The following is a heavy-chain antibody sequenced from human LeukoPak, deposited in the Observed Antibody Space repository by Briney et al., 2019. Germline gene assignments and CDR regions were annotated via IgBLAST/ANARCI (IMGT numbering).Heavy chain of an antibody. CDR1: GFTFDDYA. Sequence: GGSLRLSCAASGFTFDDYAMHWVRQAPGKGLEWVAVISYDGSNKYYADSVKGRFTISRDNSKNALYLQMNSLRVEDTAVYYCARDQDGGAGVGLEWVSYFDYWGQGTLVTVSS. D-gene: IGHD1-1*01. CDR3: ARDQDGGAGVGLEWVSYFDY. V-gene: IGHV3-30*04. CDR2: ISYDGSNK. J-gene: IGHJ4*02.